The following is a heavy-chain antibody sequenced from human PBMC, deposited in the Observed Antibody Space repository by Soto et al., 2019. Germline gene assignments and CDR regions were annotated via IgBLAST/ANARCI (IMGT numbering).Heavy chain of an antibody. CDR1: GFTFSSYS. J-gene: IGHJ5*02. CDR3: ARDRSTSRGKFDP. CDR2: ISSSSSYI. V-gene: IGHV3-21*01. D-gene: IGHD3-16*01. Sequence: PVGSLRLSCAASGFTFSSYSMNWVRQAPGKGLEWVSSISSSSSYIYYADSVKGRFTISRDNAKNSLYLQMNSLRAEDTAVYYCARDRSTSRGKFDPWGQGTLVTVSS.